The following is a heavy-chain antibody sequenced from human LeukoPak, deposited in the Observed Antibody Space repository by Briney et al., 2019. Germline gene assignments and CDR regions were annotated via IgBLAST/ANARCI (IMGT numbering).Heavy chain of an antibody. CDR1: GFTFSSYA. J-gene: IGHJ4*02. V-gene: IGHV3-23*01. CDR2: ISGSGGNT. CDR3: AKAGYRGSSGNYFDY. Sequence: PGGSLRLSCAPSGFTFSSYAMSWVRQAPGKGLEWLSAISGSGGNTYYADSVKCRYTISRDNTQNTLSLQMNSLRAEDTAVYFCAKAGYRGSSGNYFDYWGQGTLVTVSS. D-gene: IGHD6-6*01.